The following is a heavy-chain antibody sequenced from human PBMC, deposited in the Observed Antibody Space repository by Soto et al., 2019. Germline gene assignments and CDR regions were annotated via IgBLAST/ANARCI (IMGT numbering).Heavy chain of an antibody. D-gene: IGHD3-10*01. CDR2: MNPISGDT. CDR1: GYTFSSYD. CDR3: AKVSRRGSAIDFDY. J-gene: IGHJ4*02. Sequence: QVQLVQSGAEVKKPGASVKVSCKASGYTFSSYDINWVRQATGQGPEWMGWMNPISGDTGYAQKFQGRGTMTRNTSITTAYMELYSLRSEDTAVYYCAKVSRRGSAIDFDYWGQGTLVTVS. V-gene: IGHV1-8*01.